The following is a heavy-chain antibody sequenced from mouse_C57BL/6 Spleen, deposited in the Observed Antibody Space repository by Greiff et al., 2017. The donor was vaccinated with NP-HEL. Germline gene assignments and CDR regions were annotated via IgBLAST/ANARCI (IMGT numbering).Heavy chain of an antibody. D-gene: IGHD2-10*01. CDR2: IYPGGGYT. Sequence: VQLQQSGAELVRPGTSVKMSCKASGYTFTNYWIGWAKQRPGHGLEWIGDIYPGGGYTNYNEKFKGKATLTADKSSSTAYMQFSSLTSEDSAIYYCARGCPYPSYAMDYWGQRTSVTVSS. J-gene: IGHJ4*01. V-gene: IGHV1-63*01. CDR3: ARGCPYPSYAMDY. CDR1: GYTFTNYW.